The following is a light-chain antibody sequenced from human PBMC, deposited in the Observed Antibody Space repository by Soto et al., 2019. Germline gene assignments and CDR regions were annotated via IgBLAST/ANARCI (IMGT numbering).Light chain of an antibody. CDR2: EGS. Sequence: QSALTQPASVSGSPGQSITISCTGTSSDVGSYNLVSWYQQHPGKAPKLMIYEGSKRPSGVSNRLSGSKSGNTASLTISGLQAEDEADYYCCSYAGRSTHVVFGGGAKLTVL. CDR1: SSDVGSYNL. CDR3: CSYAGRSTHVV. J-gene: IGLJ2*01. V-gene: IGLV2-23*01.